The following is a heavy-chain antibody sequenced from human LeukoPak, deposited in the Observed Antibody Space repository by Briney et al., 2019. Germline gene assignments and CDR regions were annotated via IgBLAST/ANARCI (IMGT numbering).Heavy chain of an antibody. CDR1: GGSISSSSYY. D-gene: IGHD3-10*01. CDR3: ARAVGSGSFQTYYYYMDV. J-gene: IGHJ6*03. CDR2: IHYRGNT. V-gene: IGHV4-39*07. Sequence: SETLSLTYTVSGGSISSSSYYWGWIRQPPGKGLEWIGTIHYRGNTYYNPSLKSRVTISVDTSKNEFSLKLSSVTAADTAVYYCARAVGSGSFQTYYYYMDVWGKGPRSPSP.